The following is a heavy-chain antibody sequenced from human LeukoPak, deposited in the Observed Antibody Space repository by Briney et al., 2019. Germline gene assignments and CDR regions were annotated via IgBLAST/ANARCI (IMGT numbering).Heavy chain of an antibody. J-gene: IGHJ4*02. Sequence: QPGGSLRLSCAGSGFPLSSYEMNWLRQAPGKGLEWVSHIDSSGITIYYGDSVKGRFTISRDNAKNSIYLQMDSLRVEDTAIYYCARDSVGDLLDYWGQGTPVTVSS. CDR3: ARDSVGDLLDY. V-gene: IGHV3-48*03. CDR2: IDSSGITI. D-gene: IGHD4-17*01. CDR1: GFPLSSYE.